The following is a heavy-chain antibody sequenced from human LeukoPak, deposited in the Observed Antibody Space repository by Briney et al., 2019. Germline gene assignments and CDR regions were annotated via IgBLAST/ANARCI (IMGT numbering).Heavy chain of an antibody. CDR2: IWYDGSNK. Sequence: GGSLRLSCAASGFTFSSYGMHWVRQAPGKGLEWVAVIWYDGSNKYYADSVKGRFTISRDNSKNTLYLQMNSLRAEDTAVYYFAKGGCSSTSCYGEVYYYYMDVWGKGTTVTVSS. V-gene: IGHV3-33*06. J-gene: IGHJ6*03. CDR1: GFTFSSYG. CDR3: AKGGCSSTSCYGEVYYYYMDV. D-gene: IGHD2-2*01.